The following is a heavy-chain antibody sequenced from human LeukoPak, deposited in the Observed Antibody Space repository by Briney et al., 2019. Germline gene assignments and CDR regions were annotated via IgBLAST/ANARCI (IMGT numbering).Heavy chain of an antibody. CDR1: GGSISSGGYS. J-gene: IGHJ6*02. CDR3: ARGGLRFLEPYGMDV. Sequence: PSETLSLTCAVSGGSISSGGYSWSWIRQPPGKGLEWIGYIYHSGSTYYNPSLKSRVTISVDRSKNQFSLKLSSVTAADTAVYYCARGGLRFLEPYGMDVWGQGTTVTVSS. V-gene: IGHV4-30-2*01. D-gene: IGHD3-3*01. CDR2: IYHSGST.